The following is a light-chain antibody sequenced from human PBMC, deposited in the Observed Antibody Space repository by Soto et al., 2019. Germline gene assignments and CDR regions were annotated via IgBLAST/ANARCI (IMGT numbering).Light chain of an antibody. CDR3: QEYTTYSRT. Sequence: DIQMTQFPSTLSASVGDRVTITCRASQSISSWLAWYQQEPGKAPKVLIYDASTFQSGVPSRFSGGGSGTEFTLTVTSLEPDDFATYYCQEYTTYSRTFGQGTKVEVK. V-gene: IGKV1-5*01. J-gene: IGKJ1*01. CDR1: QSISSW. CDR2: DAS.